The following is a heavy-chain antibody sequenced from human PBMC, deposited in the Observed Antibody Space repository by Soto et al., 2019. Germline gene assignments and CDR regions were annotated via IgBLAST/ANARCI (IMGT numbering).Heavy chain of an antibody. J-gene: IGHJ4*02. V-gene: IGHV4-39*01. CDR1: GGSISSSSYY. D-gene: IGHD2-2*01. CDR2: IYYSGST. Sequence: SETLSLTCTVSGGSISSSSYYWGWIRQPPGKGLEWIGSIYYSGSTYYNPSLKSRVTISVDTSKNQFSLKLSSVTAADTAVYYCARTGQLGYCSSTSCPRPEPFDYWGQGTLVTVSS. CDR3: ARTGQLGYCSSTSCPRPEPFDY.